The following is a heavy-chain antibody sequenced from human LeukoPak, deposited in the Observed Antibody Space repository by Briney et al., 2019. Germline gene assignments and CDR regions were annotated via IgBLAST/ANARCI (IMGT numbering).Heavy chain of an antibody. CDR2: INHSGST. CDR1: GGSFSGYY. J-gene: IGHJ5*02. D-gene: IGHD3-3*01. Sequence: SETLSLTCAVYGGSFSGYYWSWIRQPPGKGLEWIGEINHSGSTNYNPSLKSRVTISVDTSKNQFSLKLSSVTAADTAVYYCARPSRPITFFGLNGFTPGGKEPLVTVS. CDR3: ARPSRPITFFGLNGFTP. V-gene: IGHV4-34*01.